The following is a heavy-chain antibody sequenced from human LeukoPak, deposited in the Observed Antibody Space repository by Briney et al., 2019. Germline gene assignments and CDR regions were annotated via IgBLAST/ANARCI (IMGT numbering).Heavy chain of an antibody. Sequence: SETLSLTCTVSGGSISSGGYYWSWSRQHPGKGLEWIGYIYYSGSTYYNPSLKSRVTISVDTSKNQFSLKLSSVTAADTAVYYCARVVDFDWLSHDAFDIWGQGTMVTVSS. D-gene: IGHD3-9*01. CDR2: IYYSGST. CDR3: ARVVDFDWLSHDAFDI. V-gene: IGHV4-31*03. J-gene: IGHJ3*02. CDR1: GGSISSGGYY.